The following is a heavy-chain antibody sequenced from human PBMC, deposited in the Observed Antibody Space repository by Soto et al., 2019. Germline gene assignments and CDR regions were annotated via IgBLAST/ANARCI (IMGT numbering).Heavy chain of an antibody. Sequence: GGSLRLSCAASGFTFSTYALSWVRQAPGKGLEWVSAISANGQGIYYADSVKGRFTISRDNSKNTLYLQMNSLRAEDTAVYYCAKTSTYYDSSGYPIDYWGQGTQVTVSS. CDR2: ISANGQGI. D-gene: IGHD3-22*01. CDR3: AKTSTYYDSSGYPIDY. V-gene: IGHV3-23*01. CDR1: GFTFSTYA. J-gene: IGHJ4*02.